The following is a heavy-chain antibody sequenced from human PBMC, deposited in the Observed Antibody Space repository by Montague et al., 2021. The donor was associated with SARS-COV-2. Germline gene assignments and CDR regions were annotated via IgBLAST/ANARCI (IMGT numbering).Heavy chain of an antibody. CDR3: ARDYYYGSGSYFPYDY. V-gene: IGHV3-30*04. Sequence: SLRLSCAASGLTFNIYAMHWVRQAPGKGLEWVVVISYDGSKRYYADSVKGRFTVSRDNSKNTLYLQMNSLRADDTAVYYCARDYYYGSGSYFPYDYWGQGTLVTVSS. J-gene: IGHJ4*02. CDR1: GLTFNIYA. CDR2: ISYDGSKR. D-gene: IGHD3-10*01.